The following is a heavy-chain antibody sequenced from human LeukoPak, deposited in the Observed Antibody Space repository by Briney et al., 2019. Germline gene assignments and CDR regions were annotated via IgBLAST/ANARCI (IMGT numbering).Heavy chain of an antibody. Sequence: LETLSLTCTVSGGSISSYYWSWIRQPPGKGLEWIGYIYYSGSTNYNPSLKSRVTISVDTSKKQFSLKLSSVTAADTAVYYCARGSSWSYYFDYWGQGTLVTVSS. D-gene: IGHD6-13*01. J-gene: IGHJ4*02. CDR2: IYYSGST. CDR3: ARGSSWSYYFDY. V-gene: IGHV4-59*01. CDR1: GGSISSYY.